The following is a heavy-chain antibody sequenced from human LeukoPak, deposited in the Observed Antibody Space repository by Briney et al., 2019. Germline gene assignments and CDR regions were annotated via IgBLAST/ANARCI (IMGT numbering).Heavy chain of an antibody. V-gene: IGHV3-9*03. J-gene: IGHJ4*02. CDR2: ISWNSGSI. Sequence: PGRSLRLSCAASGFTFDDYAMHWVRQAPGKGLEWVSGISWNSGSIGYADSVKGRFTISRDNAKNSLYLQMNSLRAEDMALYYCAKESDKWELLRGAFDYWGREPWSPSPQ. CDR1: GFTFDDYA. D-gene: IGHD1-26*01. CDR3: AKESDKWELLRGAFDY.